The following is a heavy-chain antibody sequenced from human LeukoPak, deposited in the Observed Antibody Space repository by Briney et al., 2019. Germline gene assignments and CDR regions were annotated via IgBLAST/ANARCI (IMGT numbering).Heavy chain of an antibody. D-gene: IGHD2-15*01. CDR3: ACYGIAPPH. CDR1: GFTFSSYW. V-gene: IGHV3-7*02. J-gene: IGHJ4*02. CDR2: IKEDGSED. Sequence: GGSLRLSCAASGFTFSSYWMTWVRQAPGKGLEWVANIKEDGSEDHYVDSVKGRFSISRDNTKNTLYLQMNSLRTEDTAVYYCACYGIAPPHWGQGALVTVSS.